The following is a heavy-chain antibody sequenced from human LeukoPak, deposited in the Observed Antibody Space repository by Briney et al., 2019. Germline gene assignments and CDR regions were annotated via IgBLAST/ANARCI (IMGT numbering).Heavy chain of an antibody. J-gene: IGHJ4*02. CDR1: GFTFSSYL. D-gene: IGHD3/OR15-3a*01. CDR2: IKQDGSEK. CDR3: ASGDDFAGDY. V-gene: IGHV3-7*01. Sequence: GGSLRLSCAASGFTFSSYLMSWVRQAPGKGLEWVANIKQDGSEKYYVDSVKGRFTISRDNSKNSLYLQMNSLRAEDTAVYYCASGDDFAGDYWGQGTLVTVSS.